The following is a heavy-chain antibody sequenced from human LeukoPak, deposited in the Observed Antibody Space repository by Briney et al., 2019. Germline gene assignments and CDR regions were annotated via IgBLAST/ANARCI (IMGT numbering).Heavy chain of an antibody. Sequence: GGSLRLSCAASGFTVSSNYMSWVRQAPGKGLEWVSVIYGGGSTYYADSVKGRFTISRDNSKNTLYLQMNSLRAKDTAVYYCARDFSYSSGYYDYWGQGTLVTVSS. D-gene: IGHD3-22*01. CDR2: IYGGGST. V-gene: IGHV3-66*01. J-gene: IGHJ4*02. CDR3: ARDFSYSSGYYDY. CDR1: GFTVSSNY.